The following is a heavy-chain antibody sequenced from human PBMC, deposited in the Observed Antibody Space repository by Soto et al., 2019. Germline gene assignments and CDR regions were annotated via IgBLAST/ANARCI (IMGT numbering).Heavy chain of an antibody. CDR2: ISYDGSNK. CDR1: GFTFSSYG. V-gene: IGHV3-30*18. D-gene: IGHD6-13*01. Sequence: GGSLRLACAASGFTFSSYGMHWVRQAPGKGLEWVAVISYDGSNKYYADSVKGRFTISRDNSKNTLYLQMNSLRAEDTAVYYCAKDLKQQLVWGQGTLVTVSS. J-gene: IGHJ4*02. CDR3: AKDLKQQLV.